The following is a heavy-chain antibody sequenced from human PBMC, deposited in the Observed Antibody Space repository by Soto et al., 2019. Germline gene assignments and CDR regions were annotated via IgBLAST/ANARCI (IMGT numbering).Heavy chain of an antibody. J-gene: IGHJ5*02. D-gene: IGHD2-2*01. Sequence: QVQLVESGGGVVQPGRSLRLSCAASGFTFSSYGMHWVRQAPGKGLEWVAVIWYDGSNKYYADSVKGRFTISRDNSKNPLYLQMNSLRAEDTAVYFCARGLKDIVVVPAAIDWFDPWGQGTLVTVSS. V-gene: IGHV3-33*01. CDR3: ARGLKDIVVVPAAIDWFDP. CDR2: IWYDGSNK. CDR1: GFTFSSYG.